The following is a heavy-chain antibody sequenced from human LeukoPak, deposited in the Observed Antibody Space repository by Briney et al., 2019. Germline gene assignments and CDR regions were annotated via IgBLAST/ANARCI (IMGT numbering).Heavy chain of an antibody. CDR1: GFTFSSYW. Sequence: PGGSLRLSCAASGFTFSSYWMHWVRQAPGKGLVWVSRINSDGSSTSYADSVKGRFTISRDNAKNTLYLQMNSLRAEDTAVYYCAGDPGVAYFAMDVWGQGTTVTVSS. CDR2: INSDGSST. J-gene: IGHJ6*02. V-gene: IGHV3-74*01. D-gene: IGHD5-12*01. CDR3: AGDPGVAYFAMDV.